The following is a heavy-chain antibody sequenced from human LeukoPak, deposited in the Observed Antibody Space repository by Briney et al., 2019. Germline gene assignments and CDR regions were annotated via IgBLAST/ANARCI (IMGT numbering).Heavy chain of an antibody. Sequence: MTSETLSLTCSVSGGDSISNGRYYWGWIRQAPEKGLEWIGSINYSGNTLYTPSLQSRVTISVDTSKNQFSLKLSSVTAADTAVYYCARLSSGWYFDYWGQGTLVTVSS. CDR1: GGDSISNGRYY. D-gene: IGHD6-19*01. V-gene: IGHV4-39*01. J-gene: IGHJ4*02. CDR2: INYSGNT. CDR3: ARLSSGWYFDY.